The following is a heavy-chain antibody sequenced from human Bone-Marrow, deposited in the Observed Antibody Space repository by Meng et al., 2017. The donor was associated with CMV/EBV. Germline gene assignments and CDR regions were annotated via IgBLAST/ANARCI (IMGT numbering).Heavy chain of an antibody. CDR3: ARCALDYYDSSGYYYVGWDYFDY. Sequence: GGSLRLSCAASGFTFSSYAMTWVRQAPGKGLEWVANIKQDGSEKYYVDSVKGRFTISRDNAKNSLYLQMNSLRAEDTAVYYCARCALDYYDSSGYYYVGWDYFDYWGQGTLVTVSS. D-gene: IGHD3-22*01. CDR1: GFTFSSYA. CDR2: IKQDGSEK. J-gene: IGHJ4*02. V-gene: IGHV3-7*01.